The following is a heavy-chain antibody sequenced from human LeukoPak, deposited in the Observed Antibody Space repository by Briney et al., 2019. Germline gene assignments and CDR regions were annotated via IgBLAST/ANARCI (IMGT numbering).Heavy chain of an antibody. J-gene: IGHJ4*02. CDR1: GFTFSTYG. CDR3: AKDINSYGYDY. CDR2: ISYDGSKK. Sequence: GGSLRLSCAASGFTFSTYGMHWVRQAPGKGLEWMAGISYDGSKKYYADSVKGRFTISRDNSKNTLWLQMNSLSAEDTAVYYCAKDINSYGYDYWGQGTLVTVSS. D-gene: IGHD5-18*01. V-gene: IGHV3-30*18.